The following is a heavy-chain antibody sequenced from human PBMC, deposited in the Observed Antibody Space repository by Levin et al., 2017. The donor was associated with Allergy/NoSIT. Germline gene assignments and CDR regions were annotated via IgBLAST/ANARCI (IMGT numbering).Heavy chain of an antibody. CDR3: ARDRPVVPAAIFYYYMDG. D-gene: IGHD2-2*01. V-gene: IGHV1-2*02. J-gene: IGHJ6*03. CDR1: GYTFTGYY. Sequence: GESLKISCKASGYTFTGYYMHWVRQAPGQGLEWMGWINPNSGGTNYAQKFQGRVTMTRDTSISTAYMELSRLRSDDTAVYYCARDRPVVPAAIFYYYMDGWGKGTTVTVSS. CDR2: INPNSGGT.